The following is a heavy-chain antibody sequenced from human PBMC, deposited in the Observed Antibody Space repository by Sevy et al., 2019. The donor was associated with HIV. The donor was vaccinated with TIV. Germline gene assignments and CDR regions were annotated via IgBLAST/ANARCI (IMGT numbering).Heavy chain of an antibody. Sequence: GESLKISCKGSGYSFTNYWIGWVRQMPGKGLEWMGIIYPGDSDTKYSPSFQGQVTISADKSISTAYLQWSSLKASDTAIYYCARHPYYSSDSYGYFDQWGQGTLVTVSS. V-gene: IGHV5-51*01. CDR1: GYSFTNYW. D-gene: IGHD6-25*01. J-gene: IGHJ4*02. CDR2: IYPGDSDT. CDR3: ARHPYYSSDSYGYFDQ.